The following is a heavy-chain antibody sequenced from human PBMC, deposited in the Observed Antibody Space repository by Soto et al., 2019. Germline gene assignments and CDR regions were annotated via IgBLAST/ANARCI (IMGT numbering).Heavy chain of an antibody. CDR1: GFTFSNAW. J-gene: IGHJ4*02. Sequence: EVQLVESGGGLVKPGGSLRLSCAACGFTFSNAWMSWVRQAPGKGLEWVGRINSKTDGGTTDYAAPVKGRFTISRDDSKNTLYLQMNSLKTEDTAVYYCTHYDFWSGYSPSRSYYFDYWGQGTLVTVSS. CDR2: INSKTDGGTT. CDR3: THYDFWSGYSPSRSYYFDY. V-gene: IGHV3-15*01. D-gene: IGHD3-3*01.